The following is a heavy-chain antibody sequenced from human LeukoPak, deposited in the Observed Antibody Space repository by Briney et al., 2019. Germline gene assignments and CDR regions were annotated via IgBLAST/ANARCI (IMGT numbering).Heavy chain of an antibody. V-gene: IGHV3-23*01. J-gene: IGHJ4*02. CDR2: ISGSGDDT. D-gene: IGHD3-22*01. Sequence: GGSLRLSCAASGFPFSSYAMSWVRQAPGKGLEWVSGISGSGDDTYYADSVKGRFTISRDNSKNTLYVQVNSLGTEDTAAYYCAKGSYYDSSGSFYFDYWGQGTLVTVSS. CDR3: AKGSYYDSSGSFYFDY. CDR1: GFPFSSYA.